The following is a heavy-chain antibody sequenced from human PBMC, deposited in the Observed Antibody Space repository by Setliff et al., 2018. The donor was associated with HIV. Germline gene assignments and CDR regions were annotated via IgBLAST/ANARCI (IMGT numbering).Heavy chain of an antibody. D-gene: IGHD5-12*01. CDR2: FDPQDGET. CDR1: GFTLSEVS. CDR3: AIDGAGGWLRPMPDY. J-gene: IGHJ4*02. Sequence: ASVKVSCKVFGFTLSEVSIHWVRQAPGKGLEWMGYFDPQDGETVYAQKFQGRVTMTEDTSIDTAHMELTRLRSEDTAVYYCAIDGAGGWLRPMPDYWGQGTLVTVSS. V-gene: IGHV1-24*01.